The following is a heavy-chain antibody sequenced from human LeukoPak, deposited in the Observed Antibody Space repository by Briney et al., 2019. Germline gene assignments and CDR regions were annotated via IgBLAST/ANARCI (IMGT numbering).Heavy chain of an antibody. J-gene: IGHJ3*02. CDR3: ARDDDGSGSLIDAFDI. CDR2: ISSSSSYI. D-gene: IGHD3-10*01. CDR1: GFTFSSYS. V-gene: IGHV3-21*01. Sequence: GGSLRLSCAASGFTFSSYSMNWVRQAPGKGLEWVSPISSSSSYIYYADSVKGRFTISRDNAKNSLYLQMNSLRAEDTAVYYCARDDDGSGSLIDAFDIWGQGTMVTVSS.